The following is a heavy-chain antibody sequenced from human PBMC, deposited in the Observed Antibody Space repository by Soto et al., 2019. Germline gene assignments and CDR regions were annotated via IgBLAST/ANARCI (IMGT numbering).Heavy chain of an antibody. Sequence: QVQLQESGPGLVKPSQTLSLTCTVSGGSISSGDYYWSWIRQPPGKGLEWIGYIYYSGSTYYNPSLKSRVTIPVDTSKNQFSLQLSSVTAADTAVYYCAREGGYDFWSGYPEDYYYGMDVWGQGTTVTVSS. CDR2: IYYSGST. J-gene: IGHJ6*02. CDR3: AREGGYDFWSGYPEDYYYGMDV. D-gene: IGHD3-3*01. CDR1: GGSISSGDYY. V-gene: IGHV4-30-4*01.